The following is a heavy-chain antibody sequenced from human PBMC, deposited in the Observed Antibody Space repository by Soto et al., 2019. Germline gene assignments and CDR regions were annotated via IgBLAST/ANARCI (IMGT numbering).Heavy chain of an antibody. V-gene: IGHV3-23*01. Sequence: EVQLLESGGGLVQPGGSLRLSCAASGFTFSNYAVTWVRQAPGKGLEWVSTISGSGGSTYYADSVKGRFTISRDNSKNTLYLQMNSLRXEXXAXXXXXXXXXXXXXXXXXXGQXTLVTVSS. CDR3: XXXXXXXXXXXXX. J-gene: IGHJ1*01. CDR1: GFTFSNYA. CDR2: ISGSGGST.